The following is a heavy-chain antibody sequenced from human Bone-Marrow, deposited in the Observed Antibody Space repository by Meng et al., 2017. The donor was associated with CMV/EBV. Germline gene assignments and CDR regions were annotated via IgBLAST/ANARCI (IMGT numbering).Heavy chain of an antibody. CDR2: ISYDGSNK. V-gene: IGHV3-30*04. CDR3: ARILGVGATYAFDI. D-gene: IGHD1-26*01. CDR1: GFTFSSYA. Sequence: GESLKISCAASGFTFSSYAMHWVRQAPGKGLEWVAVISYDGSNKYYADSVKGRFTISRDNSKNTLYLQMNSLRAEDTAVYYCARILGVGATYAFDIWGQWKMVTVSS. J-gene: IGHJ3*02.